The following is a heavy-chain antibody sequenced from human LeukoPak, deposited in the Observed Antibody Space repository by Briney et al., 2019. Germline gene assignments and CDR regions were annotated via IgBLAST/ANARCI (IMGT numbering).Heavy chain of an antibody. CDR1: GGSFSGYY. V-gene: IGHV4-34*01. J-gene: IGHJ6*03. D-gene: IGHD2-21*02. CDR2: INHSGST. Sequence: SETLSLTCAVYGGSFSGYYWSWIRQPPGKGLEWIGEINHSGSTNYNPSLKSRATISVDTSKNQFSLNLNSVTAADTAVYYCARCYLSFVTAIENYNYYMDVWGKGTTVTVAS. CDR3: ARCYLSFVTAIENYNYYMDV.